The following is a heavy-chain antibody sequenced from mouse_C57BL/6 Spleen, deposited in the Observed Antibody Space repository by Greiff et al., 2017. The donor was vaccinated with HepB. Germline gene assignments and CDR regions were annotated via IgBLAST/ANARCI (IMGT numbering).Heavy chain of an antibody. D-gene: IGHD1-1*01. Sequence: VQLQQSGAELVRPGASVKLSCKASGYTFTDYYINWVKQRPGQGLEWIARIYPGSGNTYYNEKFKGKATLTAEKSSSTAYMQLSSLTSEDSAVYVCARSGSSFFDYWGQGTTLTVSS. CDR1: GYTFTDYY. J-gene: IGHJ2*01. CDR2: IYPGSGNT. CDR3: ARSGSSFFDY. V-gene: IGHV1-76*01.